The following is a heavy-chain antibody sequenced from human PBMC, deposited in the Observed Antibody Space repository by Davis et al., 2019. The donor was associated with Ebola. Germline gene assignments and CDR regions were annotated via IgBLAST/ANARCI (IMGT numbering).Heavy chain of an antibody. V-gene: IGHV3-7*01. J-gene: IGHJ4*02. CDR2: IKQDGSEK. CDR3: ARAPYYDFWSELDY. CDR1: GFTFSSYW. Sequence: GGSLRLSCAASGFTFSSYWMSWVRQAPGKGLEWVANIKQDGSEKYYVDSVKGRFTISRDNAKNSLYLQMNSLRAEDTAVYYCARAPYYDFWSELDYWGQGTLVTVSS. D-gene: IGHD3-3*01.